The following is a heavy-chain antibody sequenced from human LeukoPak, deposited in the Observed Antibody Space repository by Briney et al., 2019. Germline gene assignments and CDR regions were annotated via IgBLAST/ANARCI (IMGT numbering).Heavy chain of an antibody. CDR1: GYTFTSYG. V-gene: IGHV1-18*01. D-gene: IGHD5-24*01. Sequence: ASVKVSCKASGYTFTSYGISWVRQAPGQGLEWMGWISAYNGNTNYAQKLQGRVTMTTDTSTSTAYMELRSLRSDDTAVYYCARVEMATTQGPHDAFDIWGQGTMVTVSS. J-gene: IGHJ3*02. CDR3: ARVEMATTQGPHDAFDI. CDR2: ISAYNGNT.